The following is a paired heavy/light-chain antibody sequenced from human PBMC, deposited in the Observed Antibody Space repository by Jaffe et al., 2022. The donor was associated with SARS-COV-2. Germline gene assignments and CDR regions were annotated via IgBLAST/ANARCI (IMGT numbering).Heavy chain of an antibody. J-gene: IGHJ3*02. CDR1: GYTFTSYA. V-gene: IGHV1-3*01. CDR3: AREGVVNHDAFDI. Sequence: QVQLVQSGADVKKPGASVRVSCKTSGYTFTSYAMHWVRQAPGQRLEWVGWIDVGNGNTRYSERFQGRVTITRDTSARTVYMDLKSLRSEDTAVYHCAREGVVNHDAFDIWGQGTMLTVSS. D-gene: IGHD3-10*01. CDR2: IDVGNGNT.
Light chain of an antibody. CDR1: QSVSTY. CDR2: GAS. CDR3: QQRGRWPALS. J-gene: IGKJ4*01. Sequence: EIVLTQSPATLSLSPGERATLSCRASQSVSTYLAWYQQKPGQAPRLLIYGASNRATGIPDRFSGSGSGTDFTLTISSLEPEDFAVYFCQQRGRWPALSFGGGTKVEIK. V-gene: IGKV3-11*01.